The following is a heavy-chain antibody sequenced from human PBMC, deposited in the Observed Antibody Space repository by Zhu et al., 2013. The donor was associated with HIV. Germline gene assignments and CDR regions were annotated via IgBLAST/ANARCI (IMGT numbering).Heavy chain of an antibody. V-gene: IGHV1-2*02. J-gene: IGHJ4*02. CDR2: INPDSGDT. Sequence: QVQLVQSGAEVKRPGASVKVSCEASGYIFNEHYIHWVRQAPGQGLEWMGWINPDSGDTNYARNFQDRVTMTRDTSISTAYMDLGRLRSDDTAVYYCAKGRAWYSDTSNYYVADYWGQGTLVTVSS. CDR3: AKGRAWYSDTSNYYVADY. CDR1: GYIFNEHY. D-gene: IGHD3-22*01.